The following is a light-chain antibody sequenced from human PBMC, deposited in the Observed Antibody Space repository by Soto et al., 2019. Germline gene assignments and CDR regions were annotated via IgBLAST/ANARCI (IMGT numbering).Light chain of an antibody. CDR1: SSNIGAGYD. V-gene: IGLV1-40*01. Sequence: QSVLTQPPSVSGAPGQRISISCTGSSSNIGAGYDVYWYQHFPGTAPKLLIHGDTTRPSGVPDRFSGSKSGTSASLAITGLQAEDEADYYCAAWDDSLNGPVFGGGTKVTVL. CDR2: GDT. CDR3: AAWDDSLNGPV. J-gene: IGLJ2*01.